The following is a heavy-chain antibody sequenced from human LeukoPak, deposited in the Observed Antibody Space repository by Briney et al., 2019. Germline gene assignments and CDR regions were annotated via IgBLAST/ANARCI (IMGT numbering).Heavy chain of an antibody. CDR3: ASSYYDSSGYYLAY. CDR2: IIPIFGTA. Sequence: ASVKVSCKASGGTFSSYAISWVRQAPGQGLEWMGGIIPIFGTANYAQKFQGRVTMTRDTSTSTVYMELSSLRSEDTAVYYCASSYYDSSGYYLAYWGQGTLVTVSS. V-gene: IGHV1-69*05. CDR1: GGTFSSYA. D-gene: IGHD3-22*01. J-gene: IGHJ4*02.